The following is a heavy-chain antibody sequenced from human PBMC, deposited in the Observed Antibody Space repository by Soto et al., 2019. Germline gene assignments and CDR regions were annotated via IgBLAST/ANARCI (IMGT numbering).Heavy chain of an antibody. CDR1: GGSFSGYY. Sequence: PSETLSLTCAVYGGSFSGYYWSWIRQPPGKGLEWIGEINHSGSTNYNPSLKSRVTISVDTSKNQFSLKLSSVTAADTAVYYCASEAVAGKSYYYGMDVWGQGTTVTV. CDR3: ASEAVAGKSYYYGMDV. D-gene: IGHD6-19*01. J-gene: IGHJ6*02. CDR2: INHSGST. V-gene: IGHV4-34*01.